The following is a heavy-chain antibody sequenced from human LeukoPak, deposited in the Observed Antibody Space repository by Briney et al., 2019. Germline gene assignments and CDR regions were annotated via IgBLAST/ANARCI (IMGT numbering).Heavy chain of an antibody. CDR3: ARGRQGAKSRYFDL. CDR1: GIIFSNYA. CDR2: ISSDGGST. Sequence: PGGSLRLSCAASGIIFSNYAMHWVRQGPGKGLECISTISSDGGSTYYANSVKGRFTISRDNSKNTLLQMGSLRAEDMAVYYCARGRQGAKSRYFDLWGRGTRVTVSS. V-gene: IGHV3-64*01. J-gene: IGHJ2*01. D-gene: IGHD1-26*01.